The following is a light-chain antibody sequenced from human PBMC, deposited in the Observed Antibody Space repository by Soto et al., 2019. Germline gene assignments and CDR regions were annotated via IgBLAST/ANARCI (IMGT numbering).Light chain of an antibody. J-gene: IGLJ1*01. CDR1: SSVVSGYDY. CDR2: EVS. Sequence: QSALTQPASLSGSPGQSNTISCSGSSSVVSGYDYVPWHQLLRGKAPNVSVFEVSNRPSGVSYRFAGSWSGNTASRTIAGLQAEDEADYFCGSDSFSTAYLFGTGTKVTDL. V-gene: IGLV2-14*01. CDR3: GSDSFSTAYL.